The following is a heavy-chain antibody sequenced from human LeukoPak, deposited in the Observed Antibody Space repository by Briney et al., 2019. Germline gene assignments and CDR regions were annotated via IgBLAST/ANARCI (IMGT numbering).Heavy chain of an antibody. Sequence: GGSLRLSCAASGFRFSSYAMSWVRQAPGKGLEWVSAISGSGGSAYYADSVKGRFTISRDNSKNTLYLQMNSLRAEDTAVYYCANNLPTADHGHWGQGTLVTVSS. CDR2: ISGSGGSA. CDR1: GFRFSSYA. D-gene: IGHD4-17*01. V-gene: IGHV3-23*01. J-gene: IGHJ4*02. CDR3: ANNLPTADHGH.